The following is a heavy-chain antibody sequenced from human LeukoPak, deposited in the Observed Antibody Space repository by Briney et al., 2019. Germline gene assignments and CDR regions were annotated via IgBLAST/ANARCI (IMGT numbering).Heavy chain of an antibody. CDR2: IFNSGST. J-gene: IGHJ3*02. V-gene: IGHV4-59*08. CDR3: ARRPAYCSGGICYVRAFDI. D-gene: IGHD2-15*01. Sequence: SETLSLTCTVSGASISSYYWSWIRQPPGKGLEWIGYIFNSGSTSYSPSLKSRVSISEDTSKNHFSLRLSSVSAADTAVYYCARRPAYCSGGICYVRAFDIWGQGTMVTVSS. CDR1: GASISSYY.